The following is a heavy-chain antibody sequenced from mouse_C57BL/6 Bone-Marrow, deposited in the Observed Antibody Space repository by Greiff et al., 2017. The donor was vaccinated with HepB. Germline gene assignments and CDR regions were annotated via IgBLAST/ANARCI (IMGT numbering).Heavy chain of an antibody. CDR1: GYAFTNYL. V-gene: IGHV1-54*01. CDR3: ARYKDYFDD. Sequence: VQLQQSGAELVRPGTSVKVSCKASGYAFTNYLIEWVKQRPGQGLEWIGVINPGSGGTNYNEKFKGKATLTADKSSSTAYMQLSSLTSEDSAVYFCARYKDYFDDWGQGTTLTVSS. CDR2: INPGSGGT. D-gene: IGHD1-3*01. J-gene: IGHJ2*01.